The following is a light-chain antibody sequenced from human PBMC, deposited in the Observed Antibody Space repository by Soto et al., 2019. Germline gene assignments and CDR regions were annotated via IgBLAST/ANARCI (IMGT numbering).Light chain of an antibody. CDR3: QQYGRSPWT. Sequence: EIVLTQSPGTLSLSPGERATLSCRASQSVSSTYLAWYQQKPGQAPRLLIYGVSSRATGIPDRFSDSGSGADFTLTISRLEPEDFAVYYCQQYGRSPWTFGQGTKVEIK. CDR1: QSVSSTY. J-gene: IGKJ1*01. V-gene: IGKV3-20*01. CDR2: GVS.